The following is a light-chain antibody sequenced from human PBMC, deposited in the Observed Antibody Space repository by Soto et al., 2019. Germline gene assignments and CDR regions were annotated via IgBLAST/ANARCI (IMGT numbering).Light chain of an antibody. Sequence: QSVLTQPASVSGSPGQSMTISCTGTTSDVGGYNYVFWYQQHPGKAPKLMIYDVSNRPSRVSNRFSGSKSGNTASLTISGLQGEDEADYYCSSYTSSSTLVVFGGGTKLTVL. CDR1: TSDVGGYNY. V-gene: IGLV2-14*01. CDR3: SSYTSSSTLVV. J-gene: IGLJ2*01. CDR2: DVS.